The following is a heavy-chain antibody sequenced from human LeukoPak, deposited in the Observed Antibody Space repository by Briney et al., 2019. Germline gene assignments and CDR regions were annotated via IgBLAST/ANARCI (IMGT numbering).Heavy chain of an antibody. CDR3: AKKDGGRGEGTFDY. CDR2: IKQDGSEK. D-gene: IGHD3-10*01. Sequence: PGGSLRLSCAASGFTFSNYWMSWVRQTPGKGLEWVANIKQDGSEKNYVDSVKGRFTISRDNAKTSRYLQMNSLRAEDTAMYYCAKKDGGRGEGTFDYWGQGTLVTVSS. V-gene: IGHV3-7*01. CDR1: GFTFSNYW. J-gene: IGHJ4*02.